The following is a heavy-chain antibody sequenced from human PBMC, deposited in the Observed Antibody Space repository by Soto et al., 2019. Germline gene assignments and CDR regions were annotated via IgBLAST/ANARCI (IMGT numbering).Heavy chain of an antibody. CDR3: ARRDGKRVGAKDFDY. Sequence: GESLKISCKGSGYSFTNYWIGWVRQMPGKGLEWMGIIYPGDSDTRYSPSFQGQVTISADNSISTAYIQWSRLKASDTAMYYCARRDGKRVGAKDFDYWGQGNLVTVSS. D-gene: IGHD1-26*01. J-gene: IGHJ4*02. CDR2: IYPGDSDT. CDR1: GYSFTNYW. V-gene: IGHV5-51*01.